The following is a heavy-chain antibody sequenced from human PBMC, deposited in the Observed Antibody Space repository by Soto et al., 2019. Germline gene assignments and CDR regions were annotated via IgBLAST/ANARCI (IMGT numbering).Heavy chain of an antibody. D-gene: IGHD6-6*01. Sequence: PGESLKISCKGSGYSFTSYWISWVRQMPGKGLEWMGRIDPSDSYINYSPSFQGHVTISADKSISTAYLQWSSLKASDTAMYYCARQNSSSFYYYYYGMDVWGQGTTVTVSS. V-gene: IGHV5-10-1*01. CDR1: GYSFTSYW. CDR3: ARQNSSSFYYYYYGMDV. CDR2: IDPSDSYI. J-gene: IGHJ6*02.